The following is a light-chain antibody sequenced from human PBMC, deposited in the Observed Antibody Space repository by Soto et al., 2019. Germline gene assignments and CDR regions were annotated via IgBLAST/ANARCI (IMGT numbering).Light chain of an antibody. CDR1: QSVSSN. Sequence: EIGVTQSAATLSVYPGERATLSCRSSQSVSSNLAWYQQKPGQAPRLLIYGASTRATGIPARFSGSGSGTEFTLTISSLQSEDFAVYYCQQYNNGPLWTVGQGTKVDIK. CDR2: GAS. CDR3: QQYNNGPLWT. V-gene: IGKV3-15*01. J-gene: IGKJ1*01.